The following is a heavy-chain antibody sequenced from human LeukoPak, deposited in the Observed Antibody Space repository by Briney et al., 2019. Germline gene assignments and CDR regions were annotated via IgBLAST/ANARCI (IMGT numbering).Heavy chain of an antibody. CDR3: AKDPVFDY. CDR2: IKQDGSEK. Sequence: GGSLRLSCAASGFSLNSYWMSWVRQAPGKGLEWVANIKQDGSEKYYVDSVKGRFTISRDNSKNTLYLQMNSLRAEDTAVYYCAKDPVFDYWGQGTLVTVSS. V-gene: IGHV3-7*01. CDR1: GFSLNSYW. J-gene: IGHJ4*02.